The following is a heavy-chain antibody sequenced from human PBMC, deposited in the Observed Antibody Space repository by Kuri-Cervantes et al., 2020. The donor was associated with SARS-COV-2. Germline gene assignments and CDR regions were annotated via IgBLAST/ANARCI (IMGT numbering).Heavy chain of an antibody. Sequence: SETLSLTCTVSGGSISSGDYYWSWIRQPPGKGLEWIGYIYYSGSTYYNPSLKSRVTISVDTSKNQFSLKLSSVTAADTAVYYCARLLRQKYCSGGSCYGWIWGQGTMVTVSS. D-gene: IGHD2-15*01. CDR1: GGSISSGDYY. J-gene: IGHJ3*02. V-gene: IGHV4-30-4*01. CDR3: ARLLRQKYCSGGSCYGWI. CDR2: IYYSGST.